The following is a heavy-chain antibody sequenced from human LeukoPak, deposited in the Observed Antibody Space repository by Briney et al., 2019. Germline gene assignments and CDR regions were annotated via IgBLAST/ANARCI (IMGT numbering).Heavy chain of an antibody. CDR1: GFTFSSYG. D-gene: IGHD3-3*01. Sequence: GGSLRLSCAASGFTFSSYGMHWVRQAPGKGLEWVAFIRYDGSNKYYADSVKGRFTISRDNSKNTLYLQMNSLRAEGTAVYYCAKVAYDVLSYYMDVWGKGTTVTISS. CDR3: AKVAYDVLSYYMDV. V-gene: IGHV3-30*02. CDR2: IRYDGSNK. J-gene: IGHJ6*03.